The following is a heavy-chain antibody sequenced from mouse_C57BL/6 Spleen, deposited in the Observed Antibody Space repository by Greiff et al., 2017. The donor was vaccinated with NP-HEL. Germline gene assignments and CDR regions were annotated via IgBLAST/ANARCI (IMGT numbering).Heavy chain of an antibody. CDR3: ARHYDCPGGYFDY. Sequence: EVMLVESGGGLVKPGGSLKLSCAASGFTFSDYGMHWVRQAPEKGLEWVAYISSGSSTIYYADTVKGGFTISRDNAKNTLFLQMTSLRSEDTAMYYCARHYDCPGGYFDYWGQGTTLTVSS. CDR2: ISSGSSTI. J-gene: IGHJ2*01. D-gene: IGHD2-4*01. V-gene: IGHV5-17*01. CDR1: GFTFSDYG.